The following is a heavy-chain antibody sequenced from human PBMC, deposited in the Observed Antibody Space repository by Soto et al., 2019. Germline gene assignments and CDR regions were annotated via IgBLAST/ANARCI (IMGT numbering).Heavy chain of an antibody. CDR1: GYTFTGYY. V-gene: IGHV1-2*02. CDR3: ARDLVIAVAGVPPYGMDV. J-gene: IGHJ6*02. D-gene: IGHD6-19*01. CDR2: INPNSGGT. Sequence: ASVKVSCKASGYTFTGYYMHWVRQAPGQGLEWMGWINPNSGGTNYAQKFQGRVTMTRDTSISTAYMELSRLRSDDTAVYYCARDLVIAVAGVPPYGMDVCGQGTTVVVS.